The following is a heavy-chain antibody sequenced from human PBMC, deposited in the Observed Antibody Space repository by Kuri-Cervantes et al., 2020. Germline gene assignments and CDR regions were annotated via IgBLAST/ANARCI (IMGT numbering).Heavy chain of an antibody. D-gene: IGHD3-10*01. CDR3: ARPLGFGELSSYYYYGMDV. Sequence: GESLKISCAASGFTFSNYWMHWVRQAPGKGLEWVAVIWYDGSNKYYADSVKGRFTISRDNSKNTLYLQMNSLRAEDSAVYYCARPLGFGELSSYYYYGMDVWGQGNTVTVSS. CDR2: IWYDGSNK. V-gene: IGHV3-33*08. CDR1: GFTFSNYW. J-gene: IGHJ6*02.